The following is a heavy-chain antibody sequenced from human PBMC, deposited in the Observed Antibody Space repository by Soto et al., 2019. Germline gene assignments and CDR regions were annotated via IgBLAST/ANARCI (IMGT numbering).Heavy chain of an antibody. Sequence: EVQLLESGGGLVQPGGSLRLSCAASGFTFSSYAMSWVRQAPGKGLEWVSAXXGSGGSTYYADSVKGRFTISRDNSKNTLYLQMXSXRAXXXXXXXXXXXXXXXXXXXXAPDYYFDYWGQGTLVTVSS. J-gene: IGHJ4*02. V-gene: IGHV3-23*01. CDR1: GFTFSSYA. CDR3: XXXXXXXXXXXXAPDYYFDY. CDR2: XXGSGGST.